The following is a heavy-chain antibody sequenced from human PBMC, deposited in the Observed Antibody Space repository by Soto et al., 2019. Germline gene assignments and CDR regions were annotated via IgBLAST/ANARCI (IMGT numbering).Heavy chain of an antibody. CDR1: GGSFSGYY. D-gene: IGHD6-13*01. Sequence: SETLSLTCAVYGGSFSGYYLSWIRQPPGKGLEWIGEINHSGSTNYNPSLKSRVTISVDTSKNQFSLKLSSVTAADTAAYYCARRRPKQQLVYFAFDIWGQGTMVTVS. CDR3: ARRRPKQQLVYFAFDI. J-gene: IGHJ3*02. CDR2: INHSGST. V-gene: IGHV4-34*01.